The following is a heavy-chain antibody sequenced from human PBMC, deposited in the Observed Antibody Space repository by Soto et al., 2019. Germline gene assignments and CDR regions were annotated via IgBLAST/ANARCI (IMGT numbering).Heavy chain of an antibody. CDR1: GFSFSSYS. CDR3: ARDNPYYYGSGDY. CDR2: ISSSSSYI. V-gene: IGHV3-21*01. J-gene: IGHJ4*02. D-gene: IGHD3-10*01. Sequence: SXILSCAASGFSFSSYSMNWVRQAPGKGLEWVSSISSSSSYIYYADSVKGRFTISRENAKNSLYLQMNSLRAEDTAVYYCARDNPYYYGSGDYWGQGTLVTGSS.